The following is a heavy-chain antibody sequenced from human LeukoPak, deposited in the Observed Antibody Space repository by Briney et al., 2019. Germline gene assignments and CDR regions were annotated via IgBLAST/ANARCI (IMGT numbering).Heavy chain of an antibody. D-gene: IGHD1-26*01. CDR3: ASGVGARDPFDY. CDR2: IIPIFGTA. CDR1: GGTFSSYA. J-gene: IGHJ4*02. V-gene: IGHV1-69*05. Sequence: ASVKVPCKASGGTFSSYAISWVRQAPGQGLEWMGRIIPIFGTANYAQKFQGRVTITTDESTSTAYMELSSLRSEDTAVYYCASGVGARDPFDYWGQGTLVTVSS.